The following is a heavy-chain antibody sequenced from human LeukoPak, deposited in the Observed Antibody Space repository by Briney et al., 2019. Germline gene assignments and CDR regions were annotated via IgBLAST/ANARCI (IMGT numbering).Heavy chain of an antibody. CDR1: GFTFSDYW. J-gene: IGHJ3*02. D-gene: IGHD3-3*01. Sequence: GGSLRLSCVASGFTFSDYWMSWVRQAPGKGLEWVANIKQDGSEKYYVDSVKGRFTSSRDNAKNSLYLQMNSLRAADTAVYYCARVWFRSGYSYDDGFDIWGQGTMVTVSS. CDR3: ARVWFRSGYSYDDGFDI. CDR2: IKQDGSEK. V-gene: IGHV3-7*01.